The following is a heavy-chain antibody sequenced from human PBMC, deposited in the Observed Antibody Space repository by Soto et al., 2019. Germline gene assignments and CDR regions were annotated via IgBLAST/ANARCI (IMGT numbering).Heavy chain of an antibody. J-gene: IGHJ5*02. CDR1: GGSFSGYY. Sequence: QVQLQQWGAGLLKPSETLSLTCAVYGGSFSGYYWSWIRQPPGKGLEWIGEINHSGSTNYNPSLKSRVTISVDTSTNQFSLKLSSVTAADTAVYYCARGLARYSYGYRWFDPWGQGTLVTVSS. D-gene: IGHD5-18*01. CDR2: INHSGST. CDR3: ARGLARYSYGYRWFDP. V-gene: IGHV4-34*01.